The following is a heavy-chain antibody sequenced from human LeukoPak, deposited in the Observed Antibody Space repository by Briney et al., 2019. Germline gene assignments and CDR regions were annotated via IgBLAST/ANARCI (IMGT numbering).Heavy chain of an antibody. CDR1: GGSISSSSYY. Sequence: SETLSLTCTVSGGSISSSSYYWGWIRQPPGKGLEWIGSIYYSGSTYYNPSLKSRVTISVDTSKNQFSLKLSSVTAADTAVYYCARFLDAFDIWGQGTMVTGSS. J-gene: IGHJ3*02. CDR3: ARFLDAFDI. V-gene: IGHV4-39*01. CDR2: IYYSGST. D-gene: IGHD3-3*01.